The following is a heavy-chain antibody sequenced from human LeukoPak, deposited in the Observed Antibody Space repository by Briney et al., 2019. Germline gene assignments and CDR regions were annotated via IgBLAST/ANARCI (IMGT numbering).Heavy chain of an antibody. Sequence: SETLSLTCTVSGGSISNFYWSWVRQPPGKEMEWLGYIYKSGSTNYHPSLQSRVTITVDTSKNQFSLKLSSVTAADTAVYYCARGELWASFDYWGQGSLVTVSS. J-gene: IGHJ4*02. CDR2: IYKSGST. CDR1: GGSISNFY. CDR3: ARGELWASFDY. D-gene: IGHD5-18*01. V-gene: IGHV4-59*01.